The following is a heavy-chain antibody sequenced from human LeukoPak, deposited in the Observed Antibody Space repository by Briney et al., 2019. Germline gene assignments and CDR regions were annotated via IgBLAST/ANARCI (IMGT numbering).Heavy chain of an antibody. Sequence: GGSPRLSCAASGFTVSSYFMSWVRQAPGKGLEWVSVIYTGSNTYYADSVKGRFTISRDNSKNTLYLQMNSLRAEDTAVYYCARENGGIDYWGQGTLVTVSS. CDR2: IYTGSNT. J-gene: IGHJ4*02. V-gene: IGHV3-66*01. CDR1: GFTVSSYF. CDR3: ARENGGIDY.